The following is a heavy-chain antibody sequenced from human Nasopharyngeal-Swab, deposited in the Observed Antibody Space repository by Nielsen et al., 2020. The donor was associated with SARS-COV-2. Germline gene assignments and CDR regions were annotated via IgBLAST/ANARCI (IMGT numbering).Heavy chain of an antibody. Sequence: GESLKISCAASGIFVSGNYMNWVRQAPGMGLEWVSVVYAGGSTFYADSVKGRFTISRDYSKNKLYLQMNNLRPEDTAMYYCASPVFGVVSDAFDLWGQGTMVTVSS. CDR1: GIFVSGNY. D-gene: IGHD3-3*01. J-gene: IGHJ3*01. CDR3: ASPVFGVVSDAFDL. CDR2: VYAGGST. V-gene: IGHV3-53*01.